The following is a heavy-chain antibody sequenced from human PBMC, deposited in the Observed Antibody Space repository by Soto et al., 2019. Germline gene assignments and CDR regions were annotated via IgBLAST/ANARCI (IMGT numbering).Heavy chain of an antibody. J-gene: IGHJ4*02. CDR2: ISGSGGST. CDR3: AKVPDRGDVYYFDY. CDR1: GFTFSSYA. Sequence: GGSLRLSCAASGFTFSSYAMSWVRQAPGKGLEWVSAISGSGGSTYYADSVKGRFTISRDNSKNTLYLQMNSLRAVDTAVYYCAKVPDRGDVYYFDYWGQGTLVTVSS. D-gene: IGHD3-10*01. V-gene: IGHV3-23*01.